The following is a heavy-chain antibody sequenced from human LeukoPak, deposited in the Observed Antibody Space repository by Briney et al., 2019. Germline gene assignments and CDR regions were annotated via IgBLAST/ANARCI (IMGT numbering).Heavy chain of an antibody. D-gene: IGHD6-13*01. J-gene: IGHJ6*02. V-gene: IGHV5-51*01. CDR3: ARHWDVAAAGTYYYYGMDV. CDR2: IYPGDSDT. Sequence: GESLKISCKGSGYSFTSYWIGWVRQMPGKGLEWMGIIYPGDSDTRHSPSFQGQVTISADKSISTAYLQWSSLKASDTAMYYCARHWDVAAAGTYYYYGMDVWGQGTTVTVSS. CDR1: GYSFTSYW.